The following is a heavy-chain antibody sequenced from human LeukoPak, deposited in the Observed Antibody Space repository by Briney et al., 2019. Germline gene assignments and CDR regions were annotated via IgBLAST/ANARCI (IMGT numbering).Heavy chain of an antibody. CDR1: GGSISSGGYY. Sequence: SETLSLTCTVSGGSISSGGYYWSWIRQHPGRGLEWIGYIYYSGSTYYNPSLKSRVTISVDTSKNQFSLKLSSVTAADTAVYYCARDRPYYYDSSGDEGYYYGMDVWGQGTTVTVSS. J-gene: IGHJ6*02. D-gene: IGHD3-22*01. CDR3: ARDRPYYYDSSGDEGYYYGMDV. V-gene: IGHV4-31*03. CDR2: IYYSGST.